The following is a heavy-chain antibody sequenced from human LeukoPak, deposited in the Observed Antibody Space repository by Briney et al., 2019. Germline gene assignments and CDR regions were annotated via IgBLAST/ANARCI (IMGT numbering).Heavy chain of an antibody. D-gene: IGHD6-13*01. CDR3: ARGVYIAAAQYGY. CDR1: GGSTSSYY. V-gene: IGHV4-59*01. J-gene: IGHJ4*02. Sequence: SETPSLTSTVSGGSTSSYYWSWIRQPPGKGLEWIGYIYYSGTTNYHPLLKSRVTISVDTSKNQFSLKLSAVTAADTAVYYCARGVYIAAAQYGYWGQGPLVPVSS. CDR2: IYYSGTT.